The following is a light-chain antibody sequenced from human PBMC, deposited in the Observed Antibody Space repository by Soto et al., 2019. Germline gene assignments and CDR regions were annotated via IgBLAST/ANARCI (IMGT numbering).Light chain of an antibody. V-gene: IGKV3-15*01. CDR2: SIS. CDR1: QSIDN. Sequence: EIVMTQSPATLSVSPGERATLSCRASQSIDNFVWDQQKPGQAPRLLIYSISTRANGIPARFSGSGSGTEFTLTISSLQSEDFAVYYCQQCSSWPYTFGQGTKLEIK. J-gene: IGKJ2*01. CDR3: QQCSSWPYT.